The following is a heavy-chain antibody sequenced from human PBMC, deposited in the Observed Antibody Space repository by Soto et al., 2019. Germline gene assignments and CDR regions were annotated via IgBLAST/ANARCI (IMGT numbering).Heavy chain of an antibody. J-gene: IGHJ5*02. Sequence: PSETLSLTCTVSGGSINSRHYYWVWIRQPPGKGLEWIGSVYYSGSTYYNPSLKSRVTISLDTSKNQFSLKLSSVTAADTAVYYFARQHVVVPTYNWFDPWGQGPLVTVSS. CDR3: ARQHVVVPTYNWFDP. CDR1: GGSINSRHYY. V-gene: IGHV4-39*01. D-gene: IGHD2-2*01. CDR2: VYYSGST.